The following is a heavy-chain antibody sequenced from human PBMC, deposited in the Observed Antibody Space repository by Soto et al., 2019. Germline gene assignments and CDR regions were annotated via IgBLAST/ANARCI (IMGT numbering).Heavy chain of an antibody. CDR2: IYYSGST. CDR3: ARTRIVGATTWGSYGMDV. Sequence: LCGGSISSYYWSWLRQPPGKGLEWIGYIYYSGSTNYNPSLKSRVTISVDTSKNQFSLKLSSVTAADTAVYYCARTRIVGATTWGSYGMDVWGQGTTVTVSS. CDR1: GGSISSYY. J-gene: IGHJ6*02. V-gene: IGHV4-59*01. D-gene: IGHD1-26*01.